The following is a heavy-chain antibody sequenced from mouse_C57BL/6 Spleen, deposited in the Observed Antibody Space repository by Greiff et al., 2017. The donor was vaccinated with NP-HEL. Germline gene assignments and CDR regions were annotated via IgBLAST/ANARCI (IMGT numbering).Heavy chain of an antibody. CDR1: GYTFTSYW. CDR3: ARCSRYYFDY. V-gene: IGHV1-50*01. J-gene: IGHJ2*01. Sequence: QVQLQQSGAELVKPGASVKLSCKASGYTFTSYWMQWVKQRPGQGLEWIGEIDPSDSYTNYNQKLKGKATLTVDTSSSTAYMQLSSLTSEDSAVYYCARCSRYYFDYWGQGTTLTVSS. D-gene: IGHD1-1*01. CDR2: IDPSDSYT.